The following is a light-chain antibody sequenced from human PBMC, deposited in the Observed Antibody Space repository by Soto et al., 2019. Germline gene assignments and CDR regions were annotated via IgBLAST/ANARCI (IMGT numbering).Light chain of an antibody. CDR1: GSNIGAGYD. V-gene: IGLV1-40*01. Sequence: QSVLTQPPSVSGAPGQRVTISCTGSGSNIGAGYDVHWYQQLPGTAPKLLIYDNSNRPSGVPDRFSGSKSGTSASLAITGLQAEDEADYYCQSYDSSLSGLYVFGTGTKLTVL. J-gene: IGLJ1*01. CDR2: DNS. CDR3: QSYDSSLSGLYV.